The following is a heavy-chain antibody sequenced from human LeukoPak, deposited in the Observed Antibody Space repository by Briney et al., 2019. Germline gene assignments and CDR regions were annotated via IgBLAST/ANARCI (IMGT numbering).Heavy chain of an antibody. CDR2: ISGSGGST. V-gene: IGHV3-23*01. CDR3: AKGLYYYDSSGSEYYFDY. CDR1: GFTFSNYA. Sequence: GGSLRLSCAASGFTFSNYAMSWVRQAPGKGLEWVSAISGSGGSTYYADSVKGRFTISRDNSKNTLYLQMNSLRAEDTAVYYCAKGLYYYDSSGSEYYFDYWGQGTLVTVSS. J-gene: IGHJ4*02. D-gene: IGHD3-22*01.